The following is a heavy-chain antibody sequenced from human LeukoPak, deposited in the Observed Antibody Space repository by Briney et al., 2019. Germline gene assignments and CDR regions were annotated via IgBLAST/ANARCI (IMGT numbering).Heavy chain of an antibody. CDR1: GSILSNHW. V-gene: IGHV5-51*01. CDR2: IYPGDSDT. CDR3: ARRSAHGSGRNYLFEH. J-gene: IGHJ4*02. D-gene: IGHD3-10*01. Sequence: GESPEISWQGSGSILSNHWSGWARQLPGKGLEWMGIIYPGDSDTRDSPSFQGQATISADKSNRTAYLQWRSLEASDSAMYCCARRSAHGSGRNYLFEHWGQEPRVSVLS.